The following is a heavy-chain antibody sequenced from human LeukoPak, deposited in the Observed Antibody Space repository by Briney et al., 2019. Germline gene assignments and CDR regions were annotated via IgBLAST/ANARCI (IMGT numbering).Heavy chain of an antibody. CDR2: IRYDGSNK. CDR1: GFTFSSYG. J-gene: IGHJ3*02. Sequence: GGSLRLSCAASGFTFSSYGMHWVRQAPGKGLEWVAFIRYDGSNKYYADSVKGRFTVSRDNSKNTLYLQMNSLRAEDTAVYYCASIVVVPAADPLNAFDIWGQGTMVTVSS. V-gene: IGHV3-30*02. CDR3: ASIVVVPAADPLNAFDI. D-gene: IGHD2-2*01.